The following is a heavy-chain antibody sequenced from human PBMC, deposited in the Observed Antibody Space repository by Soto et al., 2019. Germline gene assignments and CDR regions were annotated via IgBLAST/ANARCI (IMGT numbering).Heavy chain of an antibody. V-gene: IGHV3-23*01. CDR2: ISGSGGST. CDR1: GFTFSSYA. CDR3: DLKLTNDFDY. J-gene: IGHJ4*02. Sequence: EVQLLESGGGLVQPGGSLRLSCAASGFTFSSYAMSWVRQAPGKGLEWVSAISGSGGSTYYADSVKGRFTISRDNSKNTLYLQMNTLRAEDTAVYYCDLKLTNDFDYWGQGTLVTVSS. D-gene: IGHD4-17*01.